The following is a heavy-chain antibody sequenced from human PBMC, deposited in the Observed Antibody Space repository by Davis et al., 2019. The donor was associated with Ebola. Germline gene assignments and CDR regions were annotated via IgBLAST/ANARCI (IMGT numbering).Heavy chain of an antibody. D-gene: IGHD3-10*01. CDR2: INNDGTII. J-gene: IGHJ4*02. CDR3: AKDNEDGSGSYAD. CDR1: GFTFSAYW. Sequence: GESLKISCAASGFTFSAYWMHWVRQAPGKGLVWVSRINNDGTIISYADSVRGRFTISRDNSKNSLYLQMNSLRTEDTALYYCAKDNEDGSGSYADWGQGTLVTVSS. V-gene: IGHV3-74*01.